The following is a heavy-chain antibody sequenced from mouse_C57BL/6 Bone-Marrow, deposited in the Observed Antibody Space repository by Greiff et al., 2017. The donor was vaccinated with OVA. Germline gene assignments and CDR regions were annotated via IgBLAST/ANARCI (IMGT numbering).Heavy chain of an antibody. J-gene: IGHJ1*03. V-gene: IGHV1-39*01. CDR3: ARHIYGCSYWNFGD. CDR1: GYSFTDYN. D-gene: IGHD1-1*01. CDR2: INPNYGTT. Sequence: VQLQQSGPELVKPGASVKISCKASGYSFTDYNMNWVKQSNGKSLEWIGVINPNYGTTSYNQKFKGKATLTVDQSSSTAYMQLTSLTSEDSAVYYCARHIYGCSYWNFGDWGTGTTVTVSS.